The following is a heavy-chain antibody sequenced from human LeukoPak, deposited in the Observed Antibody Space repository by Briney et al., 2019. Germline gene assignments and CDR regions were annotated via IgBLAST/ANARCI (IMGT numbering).Heavy chain of an antibody. CDR2: IYTSGST. CDR3: ARDGIGYCSSTSHYYGTDV. CDR1: GGSISSYY. Sequence: NPSETLSLTCTVSGGSISSYYWSWIRQPAGKGLEWIGRIYTSGSTNYNPSLKSRVTMSVDTSKNQFSLKLSSVTAADTAVYYCARDGIGYCSSTSHYYGTDVWGQGTTATVSS. V-gene: IGHV4-4*07. D-gene: IGHD2-2*01. J-gene: IGHJ6*02.